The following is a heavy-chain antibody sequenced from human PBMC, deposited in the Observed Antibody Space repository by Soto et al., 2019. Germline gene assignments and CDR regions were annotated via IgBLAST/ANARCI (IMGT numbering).Heavy chain of an antibody. Sequence: ASVKVSCKASEYNFTSYYMQCVRQAPGQGLEWMGIINPSGGSTSYAQKFQGRVTMTRDTSTSTVYMELSSLRSEDTAVYYCASEGYCSGGSCYPHDYWAQGTLVTVSS. D-gene: IGHD2-15*01. J-gene: IGHJ4*02. CDR1: EYNFTSYY. CDR3: ASEGYCSGGSCYPHDY. V-gene: IGHV1-46*01. CDR2: INPSGGST.